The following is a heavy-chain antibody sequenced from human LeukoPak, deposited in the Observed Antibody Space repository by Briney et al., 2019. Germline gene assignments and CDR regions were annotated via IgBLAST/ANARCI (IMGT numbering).Heavy chain of an antibody. CDR1: GGSINDAS. CDR2: IYHSGGT. CDR3: ARVGTYYRSLDS. J-gene: IGHJ4*02. V-gene: IGHV4-59*01. Sequence: PSETLSLTCTVSGGSINDASWNWIRKPPGQGLEWIGYIYHSGGTNYNPSLKSRVTISIDTSKNQFSLKLSSVTAADTAVYYCARVGTYYRSLDSWGQGTLVTVSS. D-gene: IGHD3-10*01.